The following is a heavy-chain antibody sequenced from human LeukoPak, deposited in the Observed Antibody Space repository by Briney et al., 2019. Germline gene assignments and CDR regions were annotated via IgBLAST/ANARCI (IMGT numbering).Heavy chain of an antibody. Sequence: GGSLRLSCAASGFTFSSYSMNWVRQAPGKGLEWVSYISSSSSTIYYADSVKGRFTISRDNAKNSLYLQMNSLRAEDTALYYCAKAPHYYDSSGHPEYYFDYWGQGTLVTVSS. J-gene: IGHJ4*02. CDR2: ISSSSSTI. D-gene: IGHD3-22*01. V-gene: IGHV3-48*01. CDR1: GFTFSSYS. CDR3: AKAPHYYDSSGHPEYYFDY.